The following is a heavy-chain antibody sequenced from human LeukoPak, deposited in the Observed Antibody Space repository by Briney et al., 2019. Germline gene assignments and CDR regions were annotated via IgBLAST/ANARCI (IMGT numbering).Heavy chain of an antibody. CDR3: ARDLLRYGSGSYYNGYNWFDP. CDR1: GYTFTSYD. CDR2: MNPNSGNT. J-gene: IGHJ5*02. D-gene: IGHD3-10*01. Sequence: ASVKVSCKASGYTFTSYDINWVRQATGQGLEWMGWMNPNSGNTGYAQKFQGRVTMTRNTSISTAYMELSSLRSEDTAVYYCARDLLRYGSGSYYNGYNWFDPWGQGTLVTVSS. V-gene: IGHV1-8*01.